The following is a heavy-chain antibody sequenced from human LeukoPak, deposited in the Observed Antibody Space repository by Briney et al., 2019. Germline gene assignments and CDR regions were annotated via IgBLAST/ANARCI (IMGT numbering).Heavy chain of an antibody. D-gene: IGHD5-12*01. CDR2: ISSSGST. Sequence: SETLSLTCTVSRGSISGSIRSYYWSWLQQPPGKGLEWIGYISSSGSTNDNPSLRSRVTISVDTSKNQFFLNLGSVSAADTAVYYCARIPLGYSGAYYFDYWGQGTLVTVSP. J-gene: IGHJ4*02. CDR1: RGSISGSIRSYY. V-gene: IGHV4-4*09. CDR3: ARIPLGYSGAYYFDY.